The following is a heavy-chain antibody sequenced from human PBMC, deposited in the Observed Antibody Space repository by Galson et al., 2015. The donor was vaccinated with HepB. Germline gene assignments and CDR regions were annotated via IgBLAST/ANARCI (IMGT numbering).Heavy chain of an antibody. CDR1: GYAFNVYD. CDR3: ARTGARFGSGSFSRDF. D-gene: IGHD3-10*01. V-gene: IGHV1-3*01. CDR2: INGGNDNT. Sequence: SVKVSCKASGYAFNVYDIHWLRQAPGQRLEWMGWINGGNDNTRYSQKFQGRVTFSKETSASTAYMELSSLGSEDTAIYYCARTGARFGSGSFSRDFWGQGTLVTVSA. J-gene: IGHJ4*02.